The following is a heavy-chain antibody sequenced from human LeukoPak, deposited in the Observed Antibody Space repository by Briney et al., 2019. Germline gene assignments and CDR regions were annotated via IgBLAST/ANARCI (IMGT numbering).Heavy chain of an antibody. Sequence: GGSLRLSCAAFGFTFSSYAMSWVRQAPGKGLEWVSAISGSGGSTYYADSVKGRFTISRDNSKNTLYLQMNSLRAEDTAVYYCAKDMWVDIVATSYDYWGQGTLVTVSS. D-gene: IGHD5-12*01. V-gene: IGHV3-23*01. CDR1: GFTFSSYA. CDR2: ISGSGGST. CDR3: AKDMWVDIVATSYDY. J-gene: IGHJ4*02.